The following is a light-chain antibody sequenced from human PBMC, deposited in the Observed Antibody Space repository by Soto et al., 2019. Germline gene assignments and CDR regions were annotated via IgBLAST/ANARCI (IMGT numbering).Light chain of an antibody. CDR1: ESVFGY. CDR2: DAS. CDR3: QQRYRWPLIT. Sequence: EVVLTQSPATLSLSPGERATLSCRASESVFGYLAWYQHKPGQAPRLLIYDASNRATGVPARFSDSGSGTDFTLTISSLEPEDFAVYYCQQRYRWPLITFGQGTRLDNK. J-gene: IGKJ5*01. V-gene: IGKV3-11*01.